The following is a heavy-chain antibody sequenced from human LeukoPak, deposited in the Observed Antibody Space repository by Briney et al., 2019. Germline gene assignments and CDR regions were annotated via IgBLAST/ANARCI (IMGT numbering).Heavy chain of an antibody. Sequence: GGSLRLSCAASGFTFPNYVMSWVRQAPGKGLEWVSSISDDGGNTYYADSVKGRFTISRDSSKNTLYLQMNSLRVEDAAVYYCANEYSKGDVWGQGTMVTVSS. J-gene: IGHJ3*01. D-gene: IGHD1-26*01. CDR3: ANEYSKGDV. V-gene: IGHV3-23*01. CDR1: GFTFPNYV. CDR2: ISDDGGNT.